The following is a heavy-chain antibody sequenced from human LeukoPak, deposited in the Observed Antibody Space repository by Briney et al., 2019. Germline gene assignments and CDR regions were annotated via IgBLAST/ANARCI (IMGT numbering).Heavy chain of an antibody. CDR1: GFTFSSYA. CDR2: FSATDGSA. D-gene: IGHD6-13*01. CDR3: AKARIAAAGTGAFDV. V-gene: IGHV3-23*01. Sequence: GGSLRLSCAASGFTFSSYAMTWVRQAPGKGLEWVSAFSATDGSAQYAESAKGRFTISRDNSKNRLYLQMNSLRAEDTAVYYCAKARIAAAGTGAFDVWGQGTMVTVSS. J-gene: IGHJ3*01.